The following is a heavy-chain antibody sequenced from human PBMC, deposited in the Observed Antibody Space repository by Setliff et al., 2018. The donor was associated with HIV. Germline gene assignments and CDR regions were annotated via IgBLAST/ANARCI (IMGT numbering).Heavy chain of an antibody. J-gene: IGHJ3*02. D-gene: IGHD3-3*01. CDR3: ARSKTFYDFWGGYYTHGAFKI. CDR2: IFYSGIT. CDR1: GGSFTSRSYY. V-gene: IGHV4-39*01. Sequence: SETPSLTCTVSGGSFTSRSYYWGWIRQPPGKGLEWIGSIFYSGITYYNPSLKSRVTISVDTSKNQFSLNLTSVTAADTAVYYCARSKTFYDFWGGYYTHGAFKIWGLGTMVTVSS.